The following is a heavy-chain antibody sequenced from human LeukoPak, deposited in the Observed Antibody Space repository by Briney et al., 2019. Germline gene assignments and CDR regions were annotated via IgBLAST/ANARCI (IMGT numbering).Heavy chain of an antibody. V-gene: IGHV1-2*02. Sequence: ASVKVSCKASGYTFTAYSMHWVRQAPGQGLEYMGWLNPNSGDTNSAQRFQGRVTMTRDTSMSTAYMELSGPRFDDTAVYYCARDGEVRQGHCSTTSCPVDYWGQGTLITVSS. CDR1: GYTFTAYS. D-gene: IGHD2-2*01. J-gene: IGHJ4*02. CDR2: LNPNSGDT. CDR3: ARDGEVRQGHCSTTSCPVDY.